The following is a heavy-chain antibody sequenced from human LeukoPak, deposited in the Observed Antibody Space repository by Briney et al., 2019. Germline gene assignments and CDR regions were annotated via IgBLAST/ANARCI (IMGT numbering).Heavy chain of an antibody. V-gene: IGHV3-43*02. CDR1: GFTFDDYG. J-gene: IGHJ6*02. D-gene: IGHD5-18*01. Sequence: GGSLRLSCAASGFTFDDYGMHWVRQTPGKGLEWVSLISGDGSSTYYADSVKGRFTISRDNSKNSLYLQMNSLGTEDTALYYCAKSTAMLSSYFYGMDVWGQGTTVTVSS. CDR2: ISGDGSST. CDR3: AKSTAMLSSYFYGMDV.